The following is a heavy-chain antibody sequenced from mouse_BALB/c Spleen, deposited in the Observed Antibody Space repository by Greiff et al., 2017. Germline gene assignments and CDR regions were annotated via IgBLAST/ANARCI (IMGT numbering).Heavy chain of an antibody. J-gene: IGHJ2*01. CDR1: GFTFSSFG. CDR3: ASGGYYFDY. V-gene: IGHV5-17*02. CDR2: ISSGSSTI. Sequence: EVQGVESGGGLVQPGGSRKLSCAASGFTFSSFGMHWVRQAPEKGLEWVAYISSGSSTIYYADTVKGRFTISRDNPKNTLFLQMTSLRSEDTAMYYCASGGYYFDYWGQGTTLTVSS.